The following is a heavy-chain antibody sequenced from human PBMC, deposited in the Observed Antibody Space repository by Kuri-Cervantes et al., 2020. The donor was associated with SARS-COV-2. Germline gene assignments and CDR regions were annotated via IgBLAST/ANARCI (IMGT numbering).Heavy chain of an antibody. J-gene: IGHJ6*03. V-gene: IGHV4-38-2*01. CDR2: IYHSGST. D-gene: IGHD2-2*01. Sequence: SETLSLTCAVYGGSFSGYYWGWIRQPPGKGLEWIGSIYHSGSTYYNPSLKSRVTISVDTSKNQFSLKLSSVTAADTAVYYCARGHCSSTSCYINYYYYMDVWGKGTTVTVSS. CDR1: GGSFSGYY. CDR3: ARGHCSSTSCYINYYYYMDV.